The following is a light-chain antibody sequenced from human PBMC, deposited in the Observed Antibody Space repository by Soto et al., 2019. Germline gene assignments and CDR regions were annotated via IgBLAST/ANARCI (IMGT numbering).Light chain of an antibody. CDR1: SSDIGGYNF. V-gene: IGLV2-14*01. CDR3: SSYKTTTTVVV. J-gene: IGLJ2*01. Sequence: QSALTQPTSVSGSPGQSITISCTGTSSDIGGYNFVSWYQQYPGKAPKLMIFGVSDRPSGVSNRCSGSKSGNTASLTISGLQAEDEADYYCSSYKTTTTVVVFGGGTQLTVL. CDR2: GVS.